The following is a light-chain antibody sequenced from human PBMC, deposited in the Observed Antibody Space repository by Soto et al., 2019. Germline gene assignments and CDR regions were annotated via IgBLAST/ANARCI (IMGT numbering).Light chain of an antibody. CDR2: DAS. V-gene: IGKV3D-15*01. Sequence: EIVMTQSPATLSVSPGERATLSCRASQSVSSFLAWYQQKPGQAPRLLIYDASSRATGIPDRFSGSGSGTDFTLTISSLQSEDFAVYYCQQYDNWPPWTFGQGTKVDIK. CDR1: QSVSSF. CDR3: QQYDNWPPWT. J-gene: IGKJ1*01.